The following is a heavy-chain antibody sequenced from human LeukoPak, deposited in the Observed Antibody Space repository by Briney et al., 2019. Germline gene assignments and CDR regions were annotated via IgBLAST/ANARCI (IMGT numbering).Heavy chain of an antibody. D-gene: IGHD1-26*01. CDR3: ARRGGTSIPPYSGSYLTQDYYYYYMDV. Sequence: EASVKVSCKASGYTFTGYYMHWVRQAPGQGLEWMGWINPNSGGTNYAQKFQGRVTMTRDTSISTAYMELSRLRSEDTAVYYCARRGGTSIPPYSGSYLTQDYYYYYMDVWGKGTTVTVSS. CDR1: GYTFTGYY. J-gene: IGHJ6*03. CDR2: INPNSGGT. V-gene: IGHV1-2*02.